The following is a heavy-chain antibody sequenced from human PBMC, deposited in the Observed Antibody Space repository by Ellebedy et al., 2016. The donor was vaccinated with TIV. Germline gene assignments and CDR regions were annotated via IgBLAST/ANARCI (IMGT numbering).Heavy chain of an antibody. J-gene: IGHJ5*02. CDR2: INAGNGNT. CDR1: GGTFSSYA. Sequence: AASVKVSCKASGGTFSSYAISWVRQAPGQGLEWMGWINAGNGNTKYSQKFQGRVTITRDTSASTAYMELSSLRSEDTAVYYCARDGNWDNWFDPWGQGTLVTVSS. V-gene: IGHV1-3*01. CDR3: ARDGNWDNWFDP. D-gene: IGHD4-23*01.